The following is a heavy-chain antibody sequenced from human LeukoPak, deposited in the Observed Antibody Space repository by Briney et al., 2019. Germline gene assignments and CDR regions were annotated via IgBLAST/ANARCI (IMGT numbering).Heavy chain of an antibody. V-gene: IGHV1-2*02. CDR1: GYTFTDYY. CDR2: INPNSGGT. Sequence: ASVKVSCKASGYTFTDYYMHWVRQAPGQGLEWMGWINPNSGGTNYAQNFQGRVTMTRDTSISTAYMELSRLRSDDTAIYYCARVPYSSGWALDYWGQGTLVTVSS. J-gene: IGHJ4*02. CDR3: ARVPYSSGWALDY. D-gene: IGHD6-19*01.